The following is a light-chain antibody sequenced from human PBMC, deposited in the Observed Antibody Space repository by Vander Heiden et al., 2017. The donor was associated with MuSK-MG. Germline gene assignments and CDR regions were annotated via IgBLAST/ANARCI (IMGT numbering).Light chain of an antibody. CDR3: QQSDSTPPYT. J-gene: IGKJ2*01. Sequence: DIQMTQSPSSLSASVGDRVTITCRASQSISSYLNWYQQKPGKAPKLLIYAASSLKSGVPSRFSGSGSGTDFTLTISSLQPEDFATYYCQQSDSTPPYTFGQGTKLXIK. CDR1: QSISSY. CDR2: AAS. V-gene: IGKV1-39*01.